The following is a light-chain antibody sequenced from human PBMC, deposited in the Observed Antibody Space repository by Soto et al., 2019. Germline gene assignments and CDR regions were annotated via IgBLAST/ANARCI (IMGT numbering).Light chain of an antibody. CDR2: AAS. V-gene: IGKV1-27*01. CDR3: QKYDGAPFT. Sequence: DIQMTQSPSSLSASVGDRVTITCRAGQDINIYLAWYQQKPGKVPKLLISAASTLQSAIPSRFSGSGSGTDFTLTISSLQPEDVATYYCQKYDGAPFTFGGGTKVEIK. J-gene: IGKJ4*01. CDR1: QDINIY.